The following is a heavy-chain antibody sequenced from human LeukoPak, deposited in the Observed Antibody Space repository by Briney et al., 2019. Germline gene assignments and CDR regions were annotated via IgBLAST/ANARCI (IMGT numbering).Heavy chain of an antibody. D-gene: IGHD3-22*01. CDR1: GFTFRKYY. V-gene: IGHV3-23*01. Sequence: GGSLRLSCAASGFTFRKYYMSWVRQAPGKGLEWVSAISRSGDSTYYADSVKGRFTISRDNPKNTLFLHMNSLRAEDTAVYFCAKRGVVIRVILVGFHKEAYYFDSWGQGALVTVSS. J-gene: IGHJ4*02. CDR3: AKRGVVIRVILVGFHKEAYYFDS. CDR2: ISRSGDST.